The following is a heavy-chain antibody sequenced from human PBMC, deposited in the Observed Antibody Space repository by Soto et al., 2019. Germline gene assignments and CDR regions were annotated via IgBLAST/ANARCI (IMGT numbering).Heavy chain of an antibody. Sequence: GWSLRLSCAASGFTFSSSWMNWVRQAPGKGLEWVASIKEDGSEKYYVDFVKGRFTISRDNVEKSLYLQMNSPRGEDTAVYFCARDRGYSCFDYWGLGTLVTVSS. CDR3: ARDRGYSCFDY. CDR1: GFTFSSSW. J-gene: IGHJ4*02. D-gene: IGHD5-18*01. CDR2: IKEDGSEK. V-gene: IGHV3-7*01.